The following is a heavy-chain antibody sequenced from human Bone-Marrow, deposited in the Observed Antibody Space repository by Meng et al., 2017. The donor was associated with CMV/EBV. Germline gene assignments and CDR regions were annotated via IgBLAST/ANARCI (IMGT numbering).Heavy chain of an antibody. J-gene: IGHJ5*02. Sequence: GGSLRLSCSASGFTFSNHAMHWVRQAPGKGLEWVAVISFDGTTKFYADSVKGRFTVFRDNSKNILYLHMNSPRLEDTGLYYCAREHRSGSTSCCNYFDPWGQGTLVTVSS. CDR1: GFTFSNHA. D-gene: IGHD2-2*01. V-gene: IGHV3-30-3*01. CDR3: AREHRSGSTSCCNYFDP. CDR2: ISFDGTTK.